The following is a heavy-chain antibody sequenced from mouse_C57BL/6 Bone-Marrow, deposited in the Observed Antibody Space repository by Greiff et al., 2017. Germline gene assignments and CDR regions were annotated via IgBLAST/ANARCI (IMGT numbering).Heavy chain of an antibody. CDR1: GFTFSDYG. CDR2: ISSGSSTI. V-gene: IGHV5-17*01. Sequence: EVHLVESGGGLVKPGGSLKLSCAASGFTFSDYGMHWVRQAPEKGLEWVAYISSGSSTIYYADTVKGRITIPGDNAKNTLFLQMTSLRSEDTAVYYCAGLGRSPFAYWGQGTLVTVSA. CDR3: AGLGRSPFAY. D-gene: IGHD4-1*01. J-gene: IGHJ3*01.